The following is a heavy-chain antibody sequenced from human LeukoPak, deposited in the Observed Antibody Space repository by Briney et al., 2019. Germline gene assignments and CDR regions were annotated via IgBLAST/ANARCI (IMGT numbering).Heavy chain of an antibody. CDR2: IKQDGSEE. CDR3: ARDEVGATYYFDY. Sequence: GGSLRLSCAASGFTFSSYWMSWVRQAPGKGLEWVANIKQDGSEEYYVDSVKGRFTISRDNAKNSLYLQVNSLRAEDTAVYYCARDEVGATYYFDYWGQGTLVTVSS. J-gene: IGHJ4*02. V-gene: IGHV3-7*01. CDR1: GFTFSSYW. D-gene: IGHD1-26*01.